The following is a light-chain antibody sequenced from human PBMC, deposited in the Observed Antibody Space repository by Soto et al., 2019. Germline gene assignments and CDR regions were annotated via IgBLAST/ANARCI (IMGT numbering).Light chain of an antibody. CDR1: QSVLSSYDNKNY. CDR2: WAS. Sequence: DIVMTHSPHSLAVSLRETATINCNSRQSVLSSYDNKNYLVWYQQKPGRPPKLLIYWASTRESGVAERFSGGGSGTDFNLTISSLQAEDVAVYYCQQYYSVPITFGQGTRLEIK. J-gene: IGKJ5*01. V-gene: IGKV4-1*01. CDR3: QQYYSVPIT.